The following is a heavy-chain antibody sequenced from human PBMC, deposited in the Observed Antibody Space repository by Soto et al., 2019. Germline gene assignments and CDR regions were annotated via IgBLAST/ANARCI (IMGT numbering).Heavy chain of an antibody. J-gene: IGHJ5*02. CDR2: IIPIFGKA. CDR3: ARSRTPTVTDDLDWFDP. D-gene: IGHD4-17*01. V-gene: IGHV1-69*06. CDR1: GGTFSSYA. Sequence: QVQLVQSGAEVKKPGSSVKVSCKASGGTFSSYAISWVRQAPGQGLEWMGGIIPIFGKANYAQKFQGRATITADKSTSTAYMELSSLRSEDTAVYYCARSRTPTVTDDLDWFDPWGQGTLVTVSS.